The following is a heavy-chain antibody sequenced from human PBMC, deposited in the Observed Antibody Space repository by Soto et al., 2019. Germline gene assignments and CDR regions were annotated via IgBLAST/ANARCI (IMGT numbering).Heavy chain of an antibody. D-gene: IGHD2-8*02. J-gene: IGHJ4*02. V-gene: IGHV3-30*04. CDR1: GFTISSHA. Sequence: RLSWAAAGFTISSHAMPWVRQAPDKGLEWVAVISYDGNNKYYTDSVKGRFTISRDNSRNTLYLQMNSLRADDTALYYCTREAPGGSIDYWGQGTLVTVSS. CDR2: ISYDGNNK. CDR3: TREAPGGSIDY.